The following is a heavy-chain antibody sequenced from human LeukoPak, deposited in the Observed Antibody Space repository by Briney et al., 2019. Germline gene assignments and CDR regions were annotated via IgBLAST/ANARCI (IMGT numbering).Heavy chain of an antibody. CDR3: ARVSGGSGWYYFDY. V-gene: IGHV3-21*01. J-gene: IGHJ4*02. D-gene: IGHD6-19*01. Sequence: PGGSLRLSCAASGFTFSSYSMNWVRQAPGKGLEWVSSISSSSSYIYYADSVKGRFTISRDNAKTSLYLQMNSLRAEDTAVYYCARVSGGSGWYYFDYWGQGTLVTVSS. CDR2: ISSSSSYI. CDR1: GFTFSSYS.